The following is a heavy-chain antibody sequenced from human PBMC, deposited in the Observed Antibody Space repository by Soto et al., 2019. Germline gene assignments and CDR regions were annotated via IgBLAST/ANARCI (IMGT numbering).Heavy chain of an antibody. J-gene: IGHJ4*02. CDR1: GGSISSGGYY. CDR3: ARGGFSRAPFDY. Sequence: SETLSLTCTVSGGSISSGGYYWSWIRQHPGKGLEWIGYIYYSGSTYYNPSLKSRVTISVDTSKNQFSLKLSSVTAADTAVYYCARGGFSRAPFDYWGQGTLVTVSS. D-gene: IGHD3-3*01. V-gene: IGHV4-31*03. CDR2: IYYSGST.